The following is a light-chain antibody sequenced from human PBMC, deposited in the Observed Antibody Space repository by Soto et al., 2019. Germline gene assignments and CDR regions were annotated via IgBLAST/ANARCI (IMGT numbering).Light chain of an antibody. CDR1: SSNIGNNY. J-gene: IGLJ2*01. V-gene: IGLV1-51*01. CDR2: DNN. CDR3: ETWDSNLSAVV. Sequence: QSVLTQPPSVTAAPGQKVTISCSGSSSNIGNNYVSWYQQLPGAAPKLLIYDNNKRPSGIPDRFSGSKSGTSATLGITVLQTGDEADYYCETWDSNLSAVVFGGGTKVTVL.